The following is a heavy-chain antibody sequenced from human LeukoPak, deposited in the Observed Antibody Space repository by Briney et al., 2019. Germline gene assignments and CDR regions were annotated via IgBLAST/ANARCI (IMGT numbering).Heavy chain of an antibody. CDR2: INPSGGST. Sequence: ASVKVSCKASGYTFTSYYMHWVRQAPGQGLEWMGIINPSGGSTSYAQKFQGRVTMTRDTSISTAYMELSRLRSDDTAVYYCARDPYYYDSSPSFDYWGQGTLVTVSS. CDR3: ARDPYYYDSSPSFDY. D-gene: IGHD3-22*01. V-gene: IGHV1-46*01. CDR1: GYTFTSYY. J-gene: IGHJ4*02.